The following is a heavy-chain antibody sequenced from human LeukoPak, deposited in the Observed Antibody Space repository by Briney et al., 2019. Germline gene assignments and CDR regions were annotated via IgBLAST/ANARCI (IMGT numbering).Heavy chain of an antibody. CDR2: INHSGST. J-gene: IGHJ4*02. V-gene: IGHV4-34*01. CDR1: GGSFSGYY. D-gene: IGHD6-19*01. Sequence: SETLSLTCAVYGGSFSGYYWSWIRQPPGKGLEWIGEINHSGSTNYNPSSKSRVTISVDTSKTQFSLKLSSVTAADTAVYYCARGKSSGWFDYWGQGTLVTVSS. CDR3: ARGKSSGWFDY.